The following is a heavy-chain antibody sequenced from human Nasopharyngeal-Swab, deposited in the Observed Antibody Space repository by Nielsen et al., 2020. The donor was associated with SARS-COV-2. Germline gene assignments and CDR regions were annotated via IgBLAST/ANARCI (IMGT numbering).Heavy chain of an antibody. CDR3: ARDESWRYYYGMDV. Sequence: SQTLSLTCAVYGGSFSGYYWSWIRQPPGKGLEWIGEINHSGSTNYNPSLKSRVTISVDTSKNQFSLKLSSVTAADTAVYYCARDESWRYYYGMDVWGQGTTVTVPS. CDR2: INHSGST. J-gene: IGHJ6*02. CDR1: GGSFSGYY. D-gene: IGHD1-1*01. V-gene: IGHV4-34*01.